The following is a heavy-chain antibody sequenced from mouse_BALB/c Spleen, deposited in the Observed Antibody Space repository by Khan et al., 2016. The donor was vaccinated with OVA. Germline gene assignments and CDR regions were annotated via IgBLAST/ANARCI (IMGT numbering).Heavy chain of an antibody. J-gene: IGHJ4*01. CDR2: IWAYGST. D-gene: IGHD4-1*01. CDR1: GFSLTSYG. CDR3: GSMLLGKWEYDMDY. Sequence: VQLQESGPGLVAPSQSLSITCTVSGFSLTSYGVNWVRQPPGKGLEWLGVIWAYGSTNYNSALMSRLSISEDNSKSQVFLKKNRPQNDEAAHYYCGSMLLGKWEYDMDYWGQGTSVTGSS. V-gene: IGHV2-9*02.